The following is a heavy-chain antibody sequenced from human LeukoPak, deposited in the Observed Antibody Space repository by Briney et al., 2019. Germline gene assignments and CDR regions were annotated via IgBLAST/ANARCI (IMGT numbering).Heavy chain of an antibody. D-gene: IGHD2-21*02. CDR1: GFTFSSYW. CDR3: ARVQYCGGDCYSEAFDI. J-gene: IGHJ3*02. Sequence: GGSLRLSCAASGFTFSSYWMSWVSQAPGKGLEWVANINQDGSEKYYVDSVKGRFTISRDNAKNSLYLQMNSLRAEDTAVYYCARVQYCGGDCYSEAFDIWGQGTMVTVSS. V-gene: IGHV3-7*01. CDR2: INQDGSEK.